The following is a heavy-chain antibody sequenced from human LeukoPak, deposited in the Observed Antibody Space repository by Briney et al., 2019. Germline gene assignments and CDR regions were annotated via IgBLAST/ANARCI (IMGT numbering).Heavy chain of an antibody. CDR3: AKVQQQLVLLPLDP. V-gene: IGHV3-23*01. CDR1: GFTFSSYA. Sequence: QAGGSLRLSCAASGFTFSSYAMSWVRQAPGKGLEWVSAISGSGGSTYYADSVKGRFTISRDNSKNTLYLQMNSLRAEDTAVYYCAKVQQQLVLLPLDPWGQGTLVTVSS. J-gene: IGHJ5*02. D-gene: IGHD6-13*01. CDR2: ISGSGGST.